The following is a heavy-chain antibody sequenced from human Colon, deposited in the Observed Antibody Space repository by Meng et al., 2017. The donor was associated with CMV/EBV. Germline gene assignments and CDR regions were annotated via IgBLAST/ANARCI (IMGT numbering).Heavy chain of an antibody. CDR2: FHYSGST. CDR3: PYDSNYYYY. D-gene: IGHD3-22*01. J-gene: IGHJ4*02. Sequence: LTCTVSGDSISRSTYYWGWIRQPPGKGLEWIGSFHYSGSTSYNPSLKSRVTISVDTSKNQLSLKLTSVTAADTAIYYCPYDSNYYYYVGQGTLVTVSS. CDR1: GDSISRSTYY. V-gene: IGHV4-39*07.